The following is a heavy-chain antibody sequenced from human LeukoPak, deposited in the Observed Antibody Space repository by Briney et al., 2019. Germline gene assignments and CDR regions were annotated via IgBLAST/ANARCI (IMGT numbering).Heavy chain of an antibody. Sequence: SETLSLTCTVSGGSISSYYWSWIRQPPGKGLEWIGYIYYSGSTNCNPYLKSRVTISVDTSKNQFSLKLSSVTAADTAVYFCARHRLEMASTHDAFDLWGQGTMVTVSS. CDR2: IYYSGST. J-gene: IGHJ3*01. CDR3: ARHRLEMASTHDAFDL. CDR1: GGSISSYY. V-gene: IGHV4-59*08. D-gene: IGHD5-24*01.